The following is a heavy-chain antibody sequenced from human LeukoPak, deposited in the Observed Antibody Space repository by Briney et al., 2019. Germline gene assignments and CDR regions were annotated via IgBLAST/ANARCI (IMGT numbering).Heavy chain of an antibody. Sequence: GGSLRLSCAASGVTFSSYAMSWVRQAPGKGLEWVSAISGSGGSTYYADSVKGRFTISRDNSKNTLYLQMNSLRAEDTAVYYCAKDPRVYSGYGSHHYWGQGTLVTVSS. CDR3: AKDPRVYSGYGSHHY. D-gene: IGHD5-12*01. J-gene: IGHJ4*02. V-gene: IGHV3-23*01. CDR2: ISGSGGST. CDR1: GVTFSSYA.